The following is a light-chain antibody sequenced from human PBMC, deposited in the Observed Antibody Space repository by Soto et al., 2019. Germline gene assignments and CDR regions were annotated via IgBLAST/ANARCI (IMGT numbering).Light chain of an antibody. CDR1: SSNIKSNY. CDR3: SAWDDSLSGVL. Sequence: QPVLTQPPSASGTPGQRVTISCSGSSSNIKSNYVYWYQQLPGTAPKLLIYRNNQRPSGVPDRFSGSKSGTSASLAISGLRSEDEADYHCSAWDDSLSGVLFGGGTQLTVL. J-gene: IGLJ2*01. CDR2: RNN. V-gene: IGLV1-47*01.